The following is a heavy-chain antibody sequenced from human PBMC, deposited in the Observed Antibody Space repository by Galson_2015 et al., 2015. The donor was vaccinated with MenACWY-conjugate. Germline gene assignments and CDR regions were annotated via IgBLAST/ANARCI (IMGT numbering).Heavy chain of an antibody. D-gene: IGHD3/OR15-3a*01. CDR1: NSSISSTNW. J-gene: IGHJ4*02. CDR3: AGTGYYTGSACCYFRDN. Sequence: SETLSLTCSVSNSSISSTNWWGWIQQPPGTGLEWIGFITFSGRTVYNPSLKTRVTMSLETSKNQVSLKLTSVTALDTAVDFCAGTGYYTGSACCYFRDNWGPGTRV. V-gene: IGHV4-28*01. CDR2: ITFSGRT.